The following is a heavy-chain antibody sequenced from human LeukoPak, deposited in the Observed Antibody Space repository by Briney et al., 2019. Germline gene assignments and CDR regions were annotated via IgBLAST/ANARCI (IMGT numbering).Heavy chain of an antibody. CDR1: GFSFSSYE. Sequence: GGSLRLSCAASGFSFSSYEMNWVRQAPGKGLEWVSGISWNSGSIGYADSVKGRFTISRDNAKNSLYLQMNSLRAEDTALYYCAREYRYTFDYWGQGTLVTVSA. J-gene: IGHJ4*02. V-gene: IGHV3-9*01. D-gene: IGHD1-26*01. CDR2: ISWNSGSI. CDR3: AREYRYTFDY.